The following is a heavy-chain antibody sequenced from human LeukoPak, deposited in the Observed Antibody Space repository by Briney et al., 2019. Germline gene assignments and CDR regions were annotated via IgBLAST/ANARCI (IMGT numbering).Heavy chain of an antibody. Sequence: GGSLRLSCVASGFTFSSRDWMTWVRQAPGKGLEWVANIKQDGSEKNYVDSVKGRFTISRDNAKNSVDLQMNSLRAEDTAVYYCARDCGGDCLNAFDIWGQGSMVTVSS. CDR1: GFTFSSRDW. V-gene: IGHV3-7*01. CDR3: ARDCGGDCLNAFDI. CDR2: IKQDGSEK. D-gene: IGHD2-21*02. J-gene: IGHJ3*02.